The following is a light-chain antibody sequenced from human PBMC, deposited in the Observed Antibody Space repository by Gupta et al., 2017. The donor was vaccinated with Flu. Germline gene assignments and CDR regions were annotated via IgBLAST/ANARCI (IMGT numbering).Light chain of an antibody. V-gene: IGKV3-20*01. J-gene: IGKJ2*04. CDR3: QQYGSSPPSCS. CDR1: QSVGYNY. Sequence: EIVLTQSPGTLSLSPGERATLSCRASQSVGYNYLAWYQQKPGQAPRLLIYGASSRATGIPDRFSDSGSGTDFTLTISGLEPEDCAVYYCQQYGSSPPSCSFGQGTKLEI. CDR2: GAS.